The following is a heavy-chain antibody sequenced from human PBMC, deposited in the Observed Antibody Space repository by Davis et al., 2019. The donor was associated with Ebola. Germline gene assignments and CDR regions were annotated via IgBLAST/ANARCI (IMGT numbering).Heavy chain of an antibody. Sequence: GESLKISCAASGFTFSNFAMHWVRQAPGKGLEWVAVIAYDGSTKYYADSVKGRFTISRDDSKNTVSLQVNSLRPEDTAVYYCAERGGSVWGQGTLVTVSS. CDR3: AERGGSV. CDR2: IAYDGSTK. CDR1: GFTFSNFA. J-gene: IGHJ4*02. D-gene: IGHD3-16*01. V-gene: IGHV3-30-3*01.